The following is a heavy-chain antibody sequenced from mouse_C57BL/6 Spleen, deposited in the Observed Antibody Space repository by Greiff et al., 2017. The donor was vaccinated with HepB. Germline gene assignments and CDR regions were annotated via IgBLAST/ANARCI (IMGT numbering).Heavy chain of an antibody. CDR1: GYTFTDYE. V-gene: IGHV1-15*01. CDR2: IDPETGGT. J-gene: IGHJ3*01. D-gene: IGHD2-1*01. Sequence: VQRVESGAELVRPGASVTLSCKASGYTFTDYEMHWVKQTPVHGLEWIGAIDPETGGTAYNQKFKGKAILTADKSSSTAYMELRSLTSEDSAVYYCTRCGNPAWFAYWGQGTLVTVSA. CDR3: TRCGNPAWFAY.